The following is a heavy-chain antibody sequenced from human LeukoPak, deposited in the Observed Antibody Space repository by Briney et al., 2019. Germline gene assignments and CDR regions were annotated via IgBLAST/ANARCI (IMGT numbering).Heavy chain of an antibody. CDR2: ISYDGSNK. CDR3: AREGIRNFGYYGSGSRIYYYYMDV. V-gene: IGHV3-30*04. Sequence: GGSLRLSCAASGFTFSSYAMHWVRQAPGKGLEWVAVISYDGSNKYYADSVKGRFTISRDNSKNTLYLQMNSLRAEDTAVYYCAREGIRNFGYYGSGSRIYYYYMDVWGKGTTVTVSS. D-gene: IGHD3-10*01. J-gene: IGHJ6*03. CDR1: GFTFSSYA.